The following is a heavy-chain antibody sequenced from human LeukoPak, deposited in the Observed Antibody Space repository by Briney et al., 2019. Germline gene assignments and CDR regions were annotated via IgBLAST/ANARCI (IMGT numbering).Heavy chain of an antibody. D-gene: IGHD4-17*01. V-gene: IGHV3-23*01. J-gene: IGHJ4*02. CDR3: AKDKRGGSDYVYFDY. Sequence: GGSLRLSCAASGFTFSDYAVSWVRQAPGKGLEWVAVIGGGGDYTVYADSVRGRFTISRDNSKNTVYLQMSSLRAEDTAVYYCAKDKRGGSDYVYFDYWGQGTLVTVSS. CDR1: GFTFSDYA. CDR2: IGGGGDYT.